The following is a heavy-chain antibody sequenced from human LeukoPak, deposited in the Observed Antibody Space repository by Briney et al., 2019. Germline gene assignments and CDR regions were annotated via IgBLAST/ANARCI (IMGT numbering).Heavy chain of an antibody. CDR1: SGSIKNYY. CDR2: IYYSGST. D-gene: IGHD3-10*01. V-gene: IGHV4-59*01. Sequence: SETLSLTCTVSSGSIKNYYWTWIRQPPGKGLEWIGYIYYSGSTSSNPSLKSRVTISVDTSMNQFSLRLKYVTAADTAVYYCARDVPRGTGYMDVWGKGTTVTVSS. J-gene: IGHJ6*03. CDR3: ARDVPRGTGYMDV.